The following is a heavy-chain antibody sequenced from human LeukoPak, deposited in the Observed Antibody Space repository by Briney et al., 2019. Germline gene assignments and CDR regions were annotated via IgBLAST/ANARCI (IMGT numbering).Heavy chain of an antibody. V-gene: IGHV3-48*03. D-gene: IGHD3-3*01. CDR1: GFTFSSYE. Sequence: GGSLRLSCAASGFTFSSYEMNWVRQAPGKGLEWVSYISSSGSTIYYADSVKGRFTISRDNAKNSLYLQMNSLRAEDTAVYYCARGGFWSACDYWGQGTLVTVSS. CDR2: ISSSGSTI. J-gene: IGHJ4*02. CDR3: ARGGFWSACDY.